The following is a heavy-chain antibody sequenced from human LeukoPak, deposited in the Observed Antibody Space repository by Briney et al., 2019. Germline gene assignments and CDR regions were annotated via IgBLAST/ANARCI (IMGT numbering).Heavy chain of an antibody. CDR3: AREVGPWELRSAEAFDI. Sequence: SETLSLTCTVSGGSISSYYWSWIRQPPGKGLEWIGYIFYSGSTNYNPSLKSRVTISVDTSKNQFSLKLSSVTAADTAVYYCAREVGPWELRSAEAFDIWGQGTMVTVSS. CDR1: GGSISSYY. CDR2: IFYSGST. D-gene: IGHD1-26*01. V-gene: IGHV4-59*01. J-gene: IGHJ3*02.